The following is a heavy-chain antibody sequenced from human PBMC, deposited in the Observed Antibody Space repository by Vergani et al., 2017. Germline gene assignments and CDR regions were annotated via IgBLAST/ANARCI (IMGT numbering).Heavy chain of an antibody. CDR1: GFTFNRYG. CDR3: ARDLAYCHEGSCAL. J-gene: IGHJ4*02. Sequence: QVQLVQSGGGVVQPGGSLRLSCVASGFTFNRYGMQWVRQAPGKGLEWVAYVLFDGSNEYYADSVKGRFIVSRDNSNDALSLQMNSLRTDDTAVYYCARDLAYCHEGSCALWGQGSVVTVSS. D-gene: IGHD2-15*01. CDR2: VLFDGSNE. V-gene: IGHV3-30*02.